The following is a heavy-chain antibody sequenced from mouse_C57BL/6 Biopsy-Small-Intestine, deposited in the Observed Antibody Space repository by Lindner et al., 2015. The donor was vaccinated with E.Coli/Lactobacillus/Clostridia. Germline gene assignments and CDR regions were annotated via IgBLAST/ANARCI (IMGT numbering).Heavy chain of an antibody. CDR3: ARSPY. Sequence: VQLQESGAELVKPGASVKISCKASGYSFTGYNMDWVKQSRGKSLEWIGNINPYYGSTNYNQKFKGKATLTVDKSSSTAYMQLNSLTSEDSAFYYCARSPYWGQGTLVTVSA. J-gene: IGHJ3*01. V-gene: IGHV1-39*01. CDR2: INPYYGST. CDR1: GYSFTGYN.